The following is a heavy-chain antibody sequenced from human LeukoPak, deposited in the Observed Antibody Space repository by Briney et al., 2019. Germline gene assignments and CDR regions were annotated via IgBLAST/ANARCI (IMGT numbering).Heavy chain of an antibody. Sequence: GASVKVSCKASGYTFTGYYMHWVRQAPGKGLEWVSVIYSGGSTYYADSVKGRFTISRDNSKNTLYLQMNTLRAEDTAVYYCARRYSSGWWIDYWGQGTLVTVSS. CDR2: IYSGGST. CDR3: ARRYSSGWWIDY. D-gene: IGHD6-19*01. CDR1: GYTFTGYY. J-gene: IGHJ4*02. V-gene: IGHV3-53*01.